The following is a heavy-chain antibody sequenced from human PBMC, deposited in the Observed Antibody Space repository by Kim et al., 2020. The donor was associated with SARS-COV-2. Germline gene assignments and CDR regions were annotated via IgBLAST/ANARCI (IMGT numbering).Heavy chain of an antibody. V-gene: IGHV4-34*01. CDR1: GGSFSDYY. D-gene: IGHD3-10*01. Sequence: SETLSLTCAVYGGSFSDYYWSWIRQPPGKGLEWIGEIRDTGNTNSNPSLKSRVIMSVDTSKSQFSLNLTSVTAADTAIYYCARVRYASGSYMDVWGKGTTVTVSS. CDR2: IRDTGNT. J-gene: IGHJ6*03. CDR3: ARVRYASGSYMDV.